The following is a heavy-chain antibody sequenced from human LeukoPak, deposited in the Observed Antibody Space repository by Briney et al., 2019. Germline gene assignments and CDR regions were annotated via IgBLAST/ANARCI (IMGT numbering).Heavy chain of an antibody. CDR1: GFTFSSYE. J-gene: IGHJ4*02. CDR3: AREYSSSGWYRRYFDY. D-gene: IGHD6-19*01. Sequence: GGSLRLSCAASGFTFSSYEMNWVRQAPGKGLEWVSYISSGSTIYYADSVKGRFTISRDNAKNSLYLQMNSLRAEDTAVYYCAREYSSSGWYRRYFDYWGQGTLVTVSS. CDR2: ISSGSTI. V-gene: IGHV3-48*03.